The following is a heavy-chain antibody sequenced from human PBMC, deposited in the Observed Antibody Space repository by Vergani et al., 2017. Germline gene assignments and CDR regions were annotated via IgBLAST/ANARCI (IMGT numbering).Heavy chain of an antibody. V-gene: IGHV3-23*01. D-gene: IGHD3-10*01. CDR2: ISGSGVSA. CDR3: AKQYFVSGNYLFDY. CDR1: EFTFSNYA. Sequence: EVQLLESGGGLVQPGGSLRLTFAASEFTFSNYAMNWVRQAPGKGLEWVSVISGSGVSAYYTDSVKGRFTISRDNSKNMLFLQMNNLRTEDTAIYYCAKQYFVSGNYLFDYGGQGTLVTVSS. J-gene: IGHJ4*02.